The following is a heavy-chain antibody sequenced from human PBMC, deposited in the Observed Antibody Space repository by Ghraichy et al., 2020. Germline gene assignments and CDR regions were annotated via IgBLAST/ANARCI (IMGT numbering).Heavy chain of an antibody. D-gene: IGHD3-9*01. Sequence: LSLTCAASGFTFSNYAMTWVRQAPGKGLEWVTSIRNNGGTHYADSGKGRFTISRDNSKNTVHLQMSSLRAEDTAVYYCARPDPRLGTTGWAYYMDVWGQGTTVTVSS. CDR2: IRNNGGT. V-gene: IGHV3-23*01. J-gene: IGHJ6*02. CDR1: GFTFSNYA. CDR3: ARPDPRLGTTGWAYYMDV.